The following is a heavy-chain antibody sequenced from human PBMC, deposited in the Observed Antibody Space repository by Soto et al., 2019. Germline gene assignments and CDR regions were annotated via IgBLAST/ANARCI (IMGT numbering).Heavy chain of an antibody. D-gene: IGHD6-13*01. J-gene: IGHJ4*02. CDR2: IYSGST. V-gene: IGHV4-39*01. CDR3: APTRGIAVGGSFDY. CDR1: GGSISSSRSY. Sequence: PXESLSLSCTVSGGSISSSRSYWGWIRQPPGKGLEWIGTIYSGSTYYNPSLKSRVTISVDTSKNQFSLKLSSVAAADTAIYFCAPTRGIAVGGSFDYWAQGTLVTVSS.